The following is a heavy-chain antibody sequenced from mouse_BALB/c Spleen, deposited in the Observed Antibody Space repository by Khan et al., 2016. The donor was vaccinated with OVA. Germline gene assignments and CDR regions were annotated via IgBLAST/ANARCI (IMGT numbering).Heavy chain of an antibody. J-gene: IGHJ4*01. Sequence: QIQLVQSGPELKKPGETVKISCKASGYTFTNYGMNWVKQAPGKGLKWMGWINTYTGEPTYADDFKGRFAFSLESSASTAYLQINNLKNEDTATYIYARPPYFTYVMVYWGQGTSVTVSS. CDR1: GYTFTNYG. CDR3: ARPPYFTYVMVY. V-gene: IGHV9-3-1*01. CDR2: INTYTGEP. D-gene: IGHD2-10*01.